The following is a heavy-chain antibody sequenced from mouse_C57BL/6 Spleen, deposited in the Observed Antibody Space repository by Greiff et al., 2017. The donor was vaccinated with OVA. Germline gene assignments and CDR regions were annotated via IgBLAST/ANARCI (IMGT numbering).Heavy chain of an antibody. J-gene: IGHJ4*01. CDR2: IHPNSGST. Sequence: VQLQQPGAELVKPGASVKLSCKASGYTFTSYWMHWVKQRPGQGLEWIGMIHPNSGSTNYNEKFKSKATLTVDKSSSTAYMQLSSLTSEDSAVYYCARYGSSYAMDYWCQGTSATVSS. D-gene: IGHD1-1*01. CDR1: GYTFTSYW. CDR3: ARYGSSYAMDY. V-gene: IGHV1-64*01.